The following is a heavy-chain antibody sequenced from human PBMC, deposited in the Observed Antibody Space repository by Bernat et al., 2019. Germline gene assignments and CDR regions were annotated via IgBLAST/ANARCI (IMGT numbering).Heavy chain of an antibody. Sequence: QVQLQESGPGLVKPSGNLSLTCAVSGVYISSGHWWSWVRQPPGKGLEWIGEIYHSGSTNYNPSLKSRVTISVDKSENQFSLKLNSVTAADTAVYYCATYSGSSYQWYFDYWGQGTLVTVSS. CDR3: ATYSGSSYQWYFDY. CDR1: GVYISSGHW. CDR2: IYHSGST. V-gene: IGHV4-4*02. J-gene: IGHJ4*02. D-gene: IGHD1-26*01.